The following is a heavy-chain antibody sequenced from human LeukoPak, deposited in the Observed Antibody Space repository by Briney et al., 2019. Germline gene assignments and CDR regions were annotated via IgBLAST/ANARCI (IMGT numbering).Heavy chain of an antibody. J-gene: IGHJ6*03. Sequence: SETLSLTCAVYGGSFSGYYWSWIRQPPGKGLEWIGEINHSGSTNYNPSLKSRVTISVDTSKNQFSLKLSSVTAADTAVYYCARLAGNRSFYYYYYMDVWGKGTTVTISS. D-gene: IGHD1-14*01. CDR2: INHSGST. V-gene: IGHV4-34*01. CDR3: ARLAGNRSFYYYYYMDV. CDR1: GGSFSGYY.